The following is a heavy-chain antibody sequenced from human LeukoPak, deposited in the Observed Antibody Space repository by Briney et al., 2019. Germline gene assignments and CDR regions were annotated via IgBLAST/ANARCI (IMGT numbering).Heavy chain of an antibody. J-gene: IGHJ4*02. CDR2: INPNSGGT. Sequence: ASVKVSCKASGYTFTGYYMHWVRQAPGQGLEWMGRINPNSGGTNYAQKFQGRVTMTRDTSISTAYMELRRLRSDYTAVHDCARGKGYSDFDYWGQGTLVTVSS. V-gene: IGHV1-2*06. D-gene: IGHD1-26*01. CDR3: ARGKGYSDFDY. CDR1: GYTFTGYY.